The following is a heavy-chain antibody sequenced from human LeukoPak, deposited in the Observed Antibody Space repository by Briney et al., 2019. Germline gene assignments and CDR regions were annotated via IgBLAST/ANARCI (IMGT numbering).Heavy chain of an antibody. J-gene: IGHJ4*02. V-gene: IGHV1-46*01. Sequence: ASVKVSCKASGYTFTGYYMHWVRQAPGQGLEWMGWINPSGGSTSYAQKFQGRVTMTRDTSTSTVYMELSSLRSEDTAVYYCASSHDYHPPDSYWGQGTLVTVSS. CDR2: INPSGGST. CDR3: ASSHDYHPPDSY. D-gene: IGHD5-12*01. CDR1: GYTFTGYY.